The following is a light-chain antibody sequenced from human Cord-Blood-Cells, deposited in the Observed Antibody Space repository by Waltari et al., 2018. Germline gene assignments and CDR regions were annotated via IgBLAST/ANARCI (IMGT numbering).Light chain of an antibody. Sequence: SYELTQPSSVSVSPGQTASIPCSGDNWGEKYARWYQQKPGQSPVLVIYQDSKRPSGIPERFSGSNSGNTATLTISGTQAMDEADYYCQAWDSSTYVVFGGGTKLTVL. J-gene: IGLJ2*01. CDR3: QAWDSSTYVV. CDR2: QDS. V-gene: IGLV3-1*01. CDR1: NWGEKY.